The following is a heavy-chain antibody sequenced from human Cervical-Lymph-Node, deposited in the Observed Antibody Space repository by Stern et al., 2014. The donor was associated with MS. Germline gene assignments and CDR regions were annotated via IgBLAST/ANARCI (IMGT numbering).Heavy chain of an antibody. J-gene: IGHJ4*02. CDR3: ARRVWGRGGFDF. Sequence: EVQLVESGAEVKKPGASLKISCKGSGFSVSNYWIGWVRHMPGKRLEWMGLICPDDSDTRNSPSFQGQVTMSADKSISTVFLQWHSLKASDSAIYYCARRVWGRGGFDFWGQGTRVTVSS. CDR2: ICPDDSDT. CDR1: GFSVSNYW. D-gene: IGHD7-27*01. V-gene: IGHV5-51*01.